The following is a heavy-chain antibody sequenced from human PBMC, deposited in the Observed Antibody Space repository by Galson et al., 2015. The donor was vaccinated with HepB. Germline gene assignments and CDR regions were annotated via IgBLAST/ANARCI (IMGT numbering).Heavy chain of an antibody. V-gene: IGHV3-33*08. CDR3: ASIQKYSSSLPGR. J-gene: IGHJ4*02. D-gene: IGHD6-13*01. Sequence: SLRLSCAASGFTFSSYGMHWVRQAPGKGLEWVAVIWYDGSNEYYADSVKGRFTISRDNSKNTLYLQMNSLRAEDTAVYYCASIQKYSSSLPGRWGQGTLVTVSS. CDR2: IWYDGSNE. CDR1: GFTFSSYG.